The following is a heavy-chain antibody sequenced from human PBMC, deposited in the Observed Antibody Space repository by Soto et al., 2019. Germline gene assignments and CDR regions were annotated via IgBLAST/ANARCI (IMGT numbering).Heavy chain of an antibody. CDR1: GYTFTSYA. V-gene: IGHV1-3*01. CDR3: ARTHSSSSGEYYYYGMDV. J-gene: IGHJ6*02. CDR2: INAGNGNT. D-gene: IGHD6-6*01. Sequence: ASVKVSCKASGYTFTSYAMHWVRQAPGQRLEWMGWINAGNGNTKYSQKFQGRVTITRDTSASTAYMELSSLRSEDTAVYYFARTHSSSSGEYYYYGMDVWGQGTTVTVSS.